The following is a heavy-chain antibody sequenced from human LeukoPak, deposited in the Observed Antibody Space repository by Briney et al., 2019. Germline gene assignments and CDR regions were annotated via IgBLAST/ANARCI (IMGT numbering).Heavy chain of an antibody. V-gene: IGHV1-18*01. CDR2: ISAYNGNT. CDR3: ARDREGFDSSGYYYYYMDV. Sequence: ASVKVSCKASGYTFTSYGISWVRQAPGQGLEWMGWISAYNGNTNYAQKLQGRVTMTTDTSTSTAYMELRSLRSDDTAVYYCARDREGFDSSGYYYYYMDVWGKGPRSPSP. J-gene: IGHJ6*03. CDR1: GYTFTSYG. D-gene: IGHD3-22*01.